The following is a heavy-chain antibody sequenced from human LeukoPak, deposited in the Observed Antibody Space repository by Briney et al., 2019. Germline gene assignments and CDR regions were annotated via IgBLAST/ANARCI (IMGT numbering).Heavy chain of an antibody. Sequence: ASVKVSCKASGYTFTGYYMHWVRQAPGQGLEWMGWINPNSGGTNYAQKFQGRVTMTRDTSISTAYMELSRLRSDDTAMYYCARALVQSSSYDAFDIWGQGTMVSVSS. CDR3: ARALVQSSSYDAFDI. J-gene: IGHJ3*02. D-gene: IGHD6-6*01. CDR1: GYTFTGYY. CDR2: INPNSGGT. V-gene: IGHV1-2*02.